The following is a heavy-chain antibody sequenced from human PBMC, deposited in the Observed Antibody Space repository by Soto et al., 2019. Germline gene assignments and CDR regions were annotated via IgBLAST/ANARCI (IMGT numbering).Heavy chain of an antibody. J-gene: IGHJ4*02. D-gene: IGHD3-10*01. CDR3: ARSPLLWFGELSPFDY. V-gene: IGHV4-59*01. CDR2: IYYSGST. CDR1: GGSISSYY. Sequence: QVQLQESGPGLVKPSETLSLTCTVSGGSISSYYWSWIRQPPGKGLEWIGYIYYSGSTNYNPSLRSRVTISVDTSTNPFSLKLSSVTAADTAVYYCARSPLLWFGELSPFDYWGQGTLVTVSS.